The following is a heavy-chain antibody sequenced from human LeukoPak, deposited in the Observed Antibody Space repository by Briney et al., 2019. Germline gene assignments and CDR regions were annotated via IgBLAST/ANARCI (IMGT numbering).Heavy chain of an antibody. CDR2: IFYSGST. Sequence: SQALSLTCTVSGGSISSGEYFWSWIRQPPGKGLEWIGYIFYSGSTYYNPSLKSRVTISVDTSKNQFSLRLSSVTAADTAVYYCALGYCGGGSCYAREYFQHWGQGTLVTVSS. CDR1: GGSISSGEYF. V-gene: IGHV4-30-4*01. D-gene: IGHD2-15*01. J-gene: IGHJ1*01. CDR3: ALGYCGGGSCYAREYFQH.